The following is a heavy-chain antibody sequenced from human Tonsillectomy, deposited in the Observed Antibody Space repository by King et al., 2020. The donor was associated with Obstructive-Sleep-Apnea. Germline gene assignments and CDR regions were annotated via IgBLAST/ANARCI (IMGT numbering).Heavy chain of an antibody. J-gene: IGHJ4*02. Sequence: QLQESGPGLVKPSETLSLTCTVSGGSIGSYYWSWIRQPAGKGLEWIGQIYTSGSTNYNSSLKSRVTMSGDTSKNQFSLKLGSVTAADTAVYYCAREDYFPSSGYYPFFDSWGQGTLVTVSS. CDR2: IYTSGST. CDR1: GGSIGSYY. D-gene: IGHD3-22*01. V-gene: IGHV4-4*07. CDR3: AREDYFPSSGYYPFFDS.